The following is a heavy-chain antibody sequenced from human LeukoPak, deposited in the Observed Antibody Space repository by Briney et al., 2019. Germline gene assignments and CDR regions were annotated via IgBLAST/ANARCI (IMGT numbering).Heavy chain of an antibody. D-gene: IGHD5-18*01. J-gene: IGHJ4*02. Sequence: ASVKVFCKASGYTFTSFGISWVRQAPGQGLEWMGWISAYNGNTRSAQKFQGRVTMTTDTSTNTAYMELRSLRSDDTAVFYCVRDLGVDTSMIFFDYWGQGTLVTVSS. CDR3: VRDLGVDTSMIFFDY. CDR2: ISAYNGNT. V-gene: IGHV1-18*01. CDR1: GYTFTSFG.